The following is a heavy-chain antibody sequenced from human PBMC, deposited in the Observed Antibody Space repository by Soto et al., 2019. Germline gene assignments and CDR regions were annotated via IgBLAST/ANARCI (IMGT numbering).Heavy chain of an antibody. Sequence: ASVKVSCMAAGYTFTGYAISWVRQAPGHGLEWRGWFSAYNGNTNYAQKLQGRVTMTTDTSTSTAYMELRSLRSDDTAVYYCARRDSCCYSFVDFDAWGQGPLGT. J-gene: IGHJ5*02. D-gene: IGHD3-22*01. CDR3: ARRDSCCYSFVDFDA. CDR2: FSAYNGNT. V-gene: IGHV1-18*01. CDR1: GYTFTGYA.